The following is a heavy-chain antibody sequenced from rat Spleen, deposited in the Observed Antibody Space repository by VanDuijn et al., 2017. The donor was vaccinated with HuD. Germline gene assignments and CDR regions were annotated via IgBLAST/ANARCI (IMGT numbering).Heavy chain of an antibody. CDR3: ARSVFDY. Sequence: EVQLVESDGGLVQPGRSLKLSCVASGFTFSDYGMAWVRQAPTKGLEWVATISYDGSTTYYRDSMKGRFTISRDNTKSTLYLQMDSLRSEDTATYYCARSVFDYWGQGVMVTVSS. CDR1: GFTFSDYG. J-gene: IGHJ2*01. V-gene: IGHV5-29*01. CDR2: ISYDGSTT.